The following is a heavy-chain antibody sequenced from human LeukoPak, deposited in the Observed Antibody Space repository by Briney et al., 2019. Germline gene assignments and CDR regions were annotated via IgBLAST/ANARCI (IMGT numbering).Heavy chain of an antibody. V-gene: IGHV1-18*01. CDR1: GYTFTSYG. D-gene: IGHD4-17*01. CDR3: ARESADYGDYDAFDI. J-gene: IGHJ3*02. Sequence: ASVKVSCKASGYTFTSYGISWVRQAPGQGLEWMGWISAYNGNTNYAQKLQGRVTMTTDTSTSTAYMELRSLRSDDTAVYYCARESADYGDYDAFDIWGQGTMVTVSP. CDR2: ISAYNGNT.